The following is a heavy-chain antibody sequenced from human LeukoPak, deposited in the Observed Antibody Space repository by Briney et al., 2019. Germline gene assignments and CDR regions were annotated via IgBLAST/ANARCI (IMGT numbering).Heavy chain of an antibody. J-gene: IGHJ4*02. CDR2: ISSSSSTI. V-gene: IGHV3-48*01. Sequence: GGSLRLSCAASGFTFSSYSMNWVRQAPGKGLEWVSYISSSSSTIYYADSVKGRFTISRDNAKNSLYLQMNSLRAEDTAAYYCARGAWRGYDFWSGQIDYWGQGTLVTVSS. CDR1: GFTFSSYS. D-gene: IGHD3-3*01. CDR3: ARGAWRGYDFWSGQIDY.